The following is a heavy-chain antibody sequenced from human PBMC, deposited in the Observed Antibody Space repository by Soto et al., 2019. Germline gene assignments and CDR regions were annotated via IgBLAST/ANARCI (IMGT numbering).Heavy chain of an antibody. CDR3: ARAELAVAGRYYYYGMDV. J-gene: IGHJ6*02. CDR2: ISSSSSYI. CDR1: GFTFSSYS. D-gene: IGHD6-19*01. Sequence: PGGSLRLSCAASGFTFSSYSMNWVRQAPGKGLEWASSISSSSSYIYYADSVKGRFTISRDNAKNSLYLQMNSLRAEDTAVYYCARAELAVAGRYYYYGMDVWGQGTTVTVSS. V-gene: IGHV3-21*01.